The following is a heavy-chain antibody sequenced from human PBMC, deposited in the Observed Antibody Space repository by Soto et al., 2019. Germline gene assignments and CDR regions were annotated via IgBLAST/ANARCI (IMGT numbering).Heavy chain of an antibody. CDR3: ARVMVSPPRGYDPDYYFDY. D-gene: IGHD5-12*01. Sequence: GGSLRLSCAASGFTFSDYYMSWIRQAPGKGLEWVSYISSSGSTIYYADSVKGRFTISRDNAKNSLYLQMNSLRAEDTAVYYCARVMVSPPRGYDPDYYFDYWGQGTLVTVSS. CDR1: GFTFSDYY. CDR2: ISSSGSTI. V-gene: IGHV3-11*01. J-gene: IGHJ4*02.